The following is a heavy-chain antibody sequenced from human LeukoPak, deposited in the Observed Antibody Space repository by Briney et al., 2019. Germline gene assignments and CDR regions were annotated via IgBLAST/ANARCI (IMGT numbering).Heavy chain of an antibody. J-gene: IGHJ4*02. CDR1: GFTFSDYY. CDR3: ARDSPKRYSGSYFDY. CDR2: IQDGGST. Sequence: LRLSCAASGFTFSDYYMSWIRQPPGKGLEWIGFIQDGGSTSYKSSLKSRVAISVDRSKNQFSLTLSSVTAADTAIYYCARDSPKRYSGSYFDYWGQGTLVTVSS. V-gene: IGHV4-30-2*01. D-gene: IGHD1-26*01.